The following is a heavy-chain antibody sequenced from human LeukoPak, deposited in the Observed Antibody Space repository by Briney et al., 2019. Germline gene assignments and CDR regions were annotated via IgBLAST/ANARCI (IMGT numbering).Heavy chain of an antibody. Sequence: SVKVSCKASGGTFTTYAINWVRQAPGQGLEWVGRIIPILGVTNYAQKLQGRLTITADTATTTASMELSSLRSEDTAVYYCAKGEDYDVYNGYRDYYYGMDVWGQGTTVTVSS. V-gene: IGHV1-69*04. CDR2: IIPILGVT. CDR1: GGTFTTYA. CDR3: AKGEDYDVYNGYRDYYYGMDV. D-gene: IGHD3-3*01. J-gene: IGHJ6*02.